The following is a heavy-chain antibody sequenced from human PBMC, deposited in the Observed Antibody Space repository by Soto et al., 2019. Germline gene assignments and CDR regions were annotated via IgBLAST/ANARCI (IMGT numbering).Heavy chain of an antibody. CDR2: IYYSGST. D-gene: IGHD1-26*01. CDR1: GDSISSRSYY. CDR3: ARQRTSVVTQPYFEG. V-gene: IGHV4-39*01. Sequence: SETLSRTCPATGDSISSRSYYLGWLRPPPGKGLEWIGSIYYSGSTYNNPSLSSRVSMSIDTSKYHFSLKLRSVPAADTSLFFCARQRTSVVTQPYFEGGGRGPVFTFAS. J-gene: IGHJ2*01.